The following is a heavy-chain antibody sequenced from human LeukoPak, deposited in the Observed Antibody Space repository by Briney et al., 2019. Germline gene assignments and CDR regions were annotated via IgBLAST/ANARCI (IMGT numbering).Heavy chain of an antibody. V-gene: IGHV4-4*07. D-gene: IGHD5/OR15-5a*01. Sequence: PSETLSLTRTVSGASLSTYYWSWIRQPAGKGLEWIGRIFASGSTNYNPSLKSRIAMSVDTSKNQFSLNLTSVTAADTAMYYCVQDGPLRSDYWGQGTLVTVSS. CDR3: VQDGPLRSDY. CDR2: IFASGST. J-gene: IGHJ4*02. CDR1: GASLSTYY.